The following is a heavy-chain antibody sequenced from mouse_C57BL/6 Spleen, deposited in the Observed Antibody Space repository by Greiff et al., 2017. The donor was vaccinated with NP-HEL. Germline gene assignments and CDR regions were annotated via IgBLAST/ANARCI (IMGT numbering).Heavy chain of an antibody. J-gene: IGHJ4*01. CDR2: IDPSGSDT. Sequence: QVQLQQPGAELVRPGSSVKLSCKASGYTFTSYWLHWVKQRPIQGLEWIGNIDPSGSDTHYNQKFKDKATLTVDKSSSTAYMLLSSLTSEESSVYYCAFITTVGGNAMDDWGKGTSVTVSS. CDR1: GYTFTSYW. CDR3: AFITTVGGNAMDD. V-gene: IGHV1-52*01. D-gene: IGHD1-1*01.